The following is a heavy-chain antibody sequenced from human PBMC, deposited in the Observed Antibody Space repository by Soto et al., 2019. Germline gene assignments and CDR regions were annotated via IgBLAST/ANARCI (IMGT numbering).Heavy chain of an antibody. J-gene: IGHJ6*02. V-gene: IGHV3-30*18. CDR2: ISYDGSNK. D-gene: IGHD3-10*01. CDR3: AKVLLWFGELLPYGMDV. CDR1: GFTFSSYG. Sequence: QVQLVESGGGVVQPGRSLRLSRAASGFTFSSYGMHWVRQAPGKGLEWVAVISYDGSNKYYADSVKGRFTISRDNSKNTLYLQMNSLRAEDTAVYYCAKVLLWFGELLPYGMDVWGQGTTVTVSS.